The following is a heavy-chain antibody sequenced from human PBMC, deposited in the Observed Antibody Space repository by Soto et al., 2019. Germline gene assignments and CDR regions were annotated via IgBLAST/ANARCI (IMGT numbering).Heavy chain of an antibody. J-gene: IGHJ4*02. CDR3: AKRHTTVPTPANYFDY. Sequence: SETLSLTCTVSGGSISSSSYYWGWIRQPPGKGLEWIGSFYYSGSTYYYTSLKSRVTISGDTSKNTLYLQMNSLRAEDTAVYYCAKRHTTVPTPANYFDYWGQGTLVTVS. CDR2: FYYSGST. V-gene: IGHV4-39*01. CDR1: GGSISSSSYY. D-gene: IGHD1-1*01.